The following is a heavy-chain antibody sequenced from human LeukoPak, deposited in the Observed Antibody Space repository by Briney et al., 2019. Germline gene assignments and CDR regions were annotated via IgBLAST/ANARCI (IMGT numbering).Heavy chain of an antibody. J-gene: IGHJ4*02. Sequence: SETLSLTCTVSGGSISSYYWSWIRQPPGKGLEWIGYIYYSGSTNYNPSLKSRVTISADTSKNQFSLKLSSVTAADTAVYYCARALAAAIFDYWGQGTLVTVSS. CDR2: IYYSGST. V-gene: IGHV4-59*01. CDR1: GGSISSYY. CDR3: ARALAAAIFDY. D-gene: IGHD6-13*01.